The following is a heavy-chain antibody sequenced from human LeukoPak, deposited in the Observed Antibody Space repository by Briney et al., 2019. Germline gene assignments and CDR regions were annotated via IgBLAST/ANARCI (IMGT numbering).Heavy chain of an antibody. J-gene: IGHJ3*02. Sequence: SVKVSCKASGGTFSSYTISWVRQAPGQGLEWMGRIIPILGIASYAQKFQGRVTITADKSTSTAYMELSSLRSEDTAVYYCARVSAAGTGLGAFDIWGQGTMVTVSS. D-gene: IGHD6-13*01. CDR1: GGTFSSYT. CDR3: ARVSAAGTGLGAFDI. CDR2: IIPILGIA. V-gene: IGHV1-69*02.